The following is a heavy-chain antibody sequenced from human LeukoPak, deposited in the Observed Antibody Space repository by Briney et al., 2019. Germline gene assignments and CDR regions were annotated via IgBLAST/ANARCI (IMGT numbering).Heavy chain of an antibody. D-gene: IGHD1-26*01. CDR2: IYHSGNT. V-gene: IGHV4-59*12. Sequence: SETLSLTCTVSGGSIRSYYWSWIRQPPEKGLEWIGEIYHSGNTNYNPPLKSRVTISLDKSKNQFSLKLNSVTAADTAVYYCARVGALGGHDFWGQGSLVTVSS. J-gene: IGHJ4*02. CDR1: GGSIRSYY. CDR3: ARVGALGGHDF.